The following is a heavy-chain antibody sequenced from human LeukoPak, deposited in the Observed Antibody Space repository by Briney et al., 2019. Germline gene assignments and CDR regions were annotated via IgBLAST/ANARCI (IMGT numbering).Heavy chain of an antibody. D-gene: IGHD3-10*01. CDR3: ARRGRGGSGFEDAFDI. Sequence: EESLKISCKGSGYSFTSYWIGWVRQMPGKGLEWMGIIYPGDSDTTYSPSFQGQVTISADKSISTAYVQWSSLKASDSAIYYCARRGRGGSGFEDAFDIWGQGTMVTVSS. V-gene: IGHV5-51*01. J-gene: IGHJ3*02. CDR1: GYSFTSYW. CDR2: IYPGDSDT.